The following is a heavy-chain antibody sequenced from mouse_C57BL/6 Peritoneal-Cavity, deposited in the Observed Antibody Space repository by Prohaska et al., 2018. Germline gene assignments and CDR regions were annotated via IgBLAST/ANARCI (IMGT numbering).Heavy chain of an antibody. CDR3: ERETTGGAWYLDV. CDR1: GFTFSSYA. CDR2: IIDGGSYT. Sequence: EVQLVESGGGLVKPGGSLKLSCAASGFTFSSYAMSWVRQTPEKRLGWVATIIDGGSYTYYPDNVKGRFTISRENAKNNLYLQMSELKSEDTAKYYCERETTGGAWYLDVWGTGTTVTVAS. J-gene: IGHJ1*03. D-gene: IGHD1-1*01. V-gene: IGHV5-4*01.